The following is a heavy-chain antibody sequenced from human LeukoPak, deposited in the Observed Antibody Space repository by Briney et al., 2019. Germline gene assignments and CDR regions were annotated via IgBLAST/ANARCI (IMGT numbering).Heavy chain of an antibody. CDR2: IYHSGST. D-gene: IGHD3-10*01. J-gene: IGHJ3*02. V-gene: IGHV4-30-2*01. Sequence: SETLSLTCTVSGGSISSGGYYWSWIRQPPGKGLEWIGYIYHSGSTYYNPSLKSRVTISVDTSKSQFSLKLSSVTAADTAVYYCARHTITMVRGFKRDAFDIWGQGTMVTVSS. CDR1: GGSISSGGYY. CDR3: ARHTITMVRGFKRDAFDI.